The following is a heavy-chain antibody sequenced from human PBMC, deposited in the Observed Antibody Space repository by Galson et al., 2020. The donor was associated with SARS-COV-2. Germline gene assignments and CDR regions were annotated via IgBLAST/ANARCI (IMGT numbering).Heavy chain of an antibody. Sequence: SVKVSCKASGYTFTSYGISWVRQAPGQRLEWMGWSSAYNDNTKYAQNLQGRVTMTTDTSTATAYMELRSLRSDDTAVFYCARTDTIEYYYGSGTEPLVDYWGQGTLVTVSS. CDR1: GYTFTSYG. D-gene: IGHD3-10*01. J-gene: IGHJ4*02. CDR3: ARTDTIEYYYGSGTEPLVDY. CDR2: SSAYNDNT. V-gene: IGHV1-18*01.